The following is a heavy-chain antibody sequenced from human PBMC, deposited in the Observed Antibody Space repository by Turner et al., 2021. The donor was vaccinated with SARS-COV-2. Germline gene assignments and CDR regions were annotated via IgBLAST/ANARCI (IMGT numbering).Heavy chain of an antibody. CDR1: GFTFSSYA. V-gene: IGHV3-30-3*01. Sequence: QAQLVASGGGVVQPGRSLRPSCAASGFTFSSYAMHWVRQAPGKGLEWVAVISYDESNKFYADSVKGRFTISRDNSKNTLYLQMNSLGAEDTAVYYCARGGGYGAAFDYWGQGTLVTVSS. D-gene: IGHD5-12*01. J-gene: IGHJ4*02. CDR3: ARGGGYGAAFDY. CDR2: ISYDESNK.